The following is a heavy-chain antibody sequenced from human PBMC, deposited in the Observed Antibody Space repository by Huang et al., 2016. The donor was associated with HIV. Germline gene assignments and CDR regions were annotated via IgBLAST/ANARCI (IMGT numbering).Heavy chain of an antibody. CDR3: ATVGWNSGSDAFYFDY. CDR1: GFSFSRYT. J-gene: IGHJ4*02. D-gene: IGHD3-10*01. V-gene: IGHV3-21*02. Sequence: EMQLVQSGGGLVKPGGSLRLTCAASGFSFSRYTLTWVRQTPDQGLGWFSTIRVSGSSIYYAEFVKGKCRLTVSRDNAKNSLYMQIKSLRAEDTAVYYCATVGWNSGSDAFYFDYWGQGTLVTVSS. CDR2: IRVSGSSI.